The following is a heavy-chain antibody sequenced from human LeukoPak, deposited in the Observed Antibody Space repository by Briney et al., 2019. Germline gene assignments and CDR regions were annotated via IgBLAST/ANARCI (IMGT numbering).Heavy chain of an antibody. CDR1: GFTFTTYA. CDR3: AKTPRDPAYCGGDCYYGNF. J-gene: IGHJ4*02. V-gene: IGHV3-23*01. Sequence: GGSLRLSCAASGFTFTTYAMTWVRQAPGKGLEWVSAISGSGGRTYYADSVKGRFTISRDNSENTLYLQMNSLRAEDTAVYSCAKTPRDPAYCGGDCYYGNFWGQGTLVTVSS. D-gene: IGHD2-21*02. CDR2: ISGSGGRT.